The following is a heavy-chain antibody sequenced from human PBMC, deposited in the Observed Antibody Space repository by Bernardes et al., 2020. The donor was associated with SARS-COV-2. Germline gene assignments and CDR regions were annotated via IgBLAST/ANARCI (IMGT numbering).Heavy chain of an antibody. CDR2: INDSGST. Sequence: SETLSLTCAVYSGSFSGYYWSWIRQTPGKGLELIGEINDSGSTKYNPALKSRVTISVDPSKNQFSLKLNSVTAADTAVYYCARGSAAVVSHFMLLFANWYFDLWGRGTLVTVSS. V-gene: IGHV4-34*01. D-gene: IGHD2-15*01. CDR1: SGSFSGYY. CDR3: ARGSAAVVSHFMLLFANWYFDL. J-gene: IGHJ2*01.